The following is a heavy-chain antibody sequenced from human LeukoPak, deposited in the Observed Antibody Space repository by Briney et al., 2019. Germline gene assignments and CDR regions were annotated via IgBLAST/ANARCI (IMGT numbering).Heavy chain of an antibody. CDR3: ARLGLRFLEWLL. CDR2: IIPIFGTA. Sequence: SVKVSCKASGYTFTSYGFSWVRQAPGQGLEWMGGIIPIFGTANYAQKFQGRVTITADESTSTAYMELSSLRSEDTAVYYCARLGLRFLEWLLWGQGTLVTVSS. J-gene: IGHJ4*02. D-gene: IGHD3-3*01. V-gene: IGHV1-69*13. CDR1: GYTFTSYG.